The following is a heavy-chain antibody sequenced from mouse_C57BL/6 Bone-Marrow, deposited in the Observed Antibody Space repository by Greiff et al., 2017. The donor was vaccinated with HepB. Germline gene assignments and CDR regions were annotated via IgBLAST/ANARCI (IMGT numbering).Heavy chain of an antibody. D-gene: IGHD1-1*01. CDR1: GYAFSSSW. V-gene: IGHV1-82*01. Sequence: QVQLQQSGPELVKPGASVKISCKASGYAFSSSWMNWVKQRPGKGLEWIGRIYPGDGDTNYNGKFKGKATLTADKSSSTAYMQLSSLTSEDSAVYFCARAGDSSHYFDYWGQGTTLTVSS. CDR3: ARAGDSSHYFDY. J-gene: IGHJ2*01. CDR2: IYPGDGDT.